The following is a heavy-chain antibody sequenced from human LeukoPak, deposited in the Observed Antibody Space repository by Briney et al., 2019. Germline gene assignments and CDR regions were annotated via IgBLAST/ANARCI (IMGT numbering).Heavy chain of an antibody. Sequence: GGSLGLSCAASGFTFSTYTMYWVRHPPGKRLEWVSIIGNNGGGIHYADSVKGRFTISRDNFKNALYLQMNSLRVEDTAVYYCAIDPNWGTHSWGQGVLVTVSS. CDR3: AIDPNWGTHS. J-gene: IGHJ4*02. D-gene: IGHD7-27*01. CDR2: IGNNGGGI. CDR1: GFTFSTYT. V-gene: IGHV3-23*01.